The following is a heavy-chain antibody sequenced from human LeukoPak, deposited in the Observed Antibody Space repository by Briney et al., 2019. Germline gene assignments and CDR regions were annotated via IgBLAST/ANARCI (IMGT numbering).Heavy chain of an antibody. CDR3: AKLPFPSSMTTEHHQNNY. CDR2: ISHDGNSK. D-gene: IGHD4-17*01. CDR1: GFTLSTYG. Sequence: GGSLRLSCAASGFTLSTYGMHWVRQAPGKGLEWVAMISHDGNSKQYADFAKGRFTISRDNSKNTLYLQMNSLTTEDTAVYYCAKLPFPSSMTTEHHQNNYWGQGTLVTVSS. V-gene: IGHV3-30*18. J-gene: IGHJ4*02.